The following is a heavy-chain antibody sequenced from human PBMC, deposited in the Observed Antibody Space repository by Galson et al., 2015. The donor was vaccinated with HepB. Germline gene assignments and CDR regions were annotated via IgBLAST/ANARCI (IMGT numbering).Heavy chain of an antibody. J-gene: IGHJ4*02. Sequence: SLRLSCAASGFTFSSYWMSWVRQAPGKGLEWVANIKQDGSEKYYVDSVKGRFTISRDNAKNSLYLQMNSLRAEDTAVYYCARDWGYCSSTSCYNFDYWGQGTLVTVSS. V-gene: IGHV3-7*01. D-gene: IGHD2-2*02. CDR2: IKQDGSEK. CDR3: ARDWGYCSSTSCYNFDY. CDR1: GFTFSSYW.